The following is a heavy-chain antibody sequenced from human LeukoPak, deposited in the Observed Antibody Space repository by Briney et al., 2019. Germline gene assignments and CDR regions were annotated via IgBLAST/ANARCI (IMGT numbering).Heavy chain of an antibody. V-gene: IGHV3-33*06. D-gene: IGHD3-10*01. CDR3: AKGGVHPVDAFDI. Sequence: PGRSLRLSCAASGFTFSSYGMHWVRQAPGKGLEWVAVIWYDGSNKYYADSVKGRFTISRDNSKNTLYLQMNSLRAEDTAVYYCAKGGVHPVDAFDIWGQGTMVTVSS. J-gene: IGHJ3*02. CDR2: IWYDGSNK. CDR1: GFTFSSYG.